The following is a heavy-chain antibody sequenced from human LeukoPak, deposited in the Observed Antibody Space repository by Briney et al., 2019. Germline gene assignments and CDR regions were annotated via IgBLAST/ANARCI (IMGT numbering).Heavy chain of an antibody. CDR1: GFTFSSYA. J-gene: IGHJ5*02. D-gene: IGHD3-3*01. CDR2: ISTSGESA. CDR3: ARVWSHNWFDP. Sequence: GGSLRLSCPVSGFTFSSYAMSWVRQAPGRGLEWVSVISTSGESAYYADSVKGRFTISRDNSKNTLYLQMNSLRAEDTAVYYCARVWSHNWFDPWGQGTLVTVSS. V-gene: IGHV3-23*01.